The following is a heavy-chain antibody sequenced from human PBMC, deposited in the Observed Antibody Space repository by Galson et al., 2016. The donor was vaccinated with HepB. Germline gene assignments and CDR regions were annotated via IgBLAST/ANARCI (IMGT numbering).Heavy chain of an antibody. V-gene: IGHV3-30-3*01. CDR2: ISHDGANK. D-gene: IGHD3-3*01. J-gene: IGHJ4*02. CDR3: ARAAEGLFWSAPADY. CDR1: GFNFHTYT. Sequence: SLRLSCAASGFNFHTYTIHWVRQAPGKGLEWIAVISHDGANKYYGDSVRGRFIISRDNSKNTVYLEMNSLKTDDSAVYYCARAAEGLFWSAPADYWGQGTLVTVSS.